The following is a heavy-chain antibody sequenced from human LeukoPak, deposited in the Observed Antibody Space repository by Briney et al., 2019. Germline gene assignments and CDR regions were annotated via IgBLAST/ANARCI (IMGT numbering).Heavy chain of an antibody. V-gene: IGHV3-33*01. CDR2: IWYDGSNK. J-gene: IGHJ4*02. Sequence: GRSLRLSCAASGFTFSSYGMHWVRQAPGKGLXXVAVIWYDGSNKYYADSVKGRFTISRDNSKNTLYLQMNSLRAEDTAVYYCARDFIAAAGDDYWGQGTLVTVSS. D-gene: IGHD6-13*01. CDR3: ARDFIAAAGDDY. CDR1: GFTFSSYG.